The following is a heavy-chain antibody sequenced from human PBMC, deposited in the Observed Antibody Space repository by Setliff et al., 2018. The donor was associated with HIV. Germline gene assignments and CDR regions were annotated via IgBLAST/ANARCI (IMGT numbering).Heavy chain of an antibody. V-gene: IGHV1-18*01. CDR3: SRDRAGDAFDI. CDR2: SSAYNGNT. Sequence: ASVKVSCKASGYTFTTYGINWVRQAPGQGLEWMGWSSAYNGNTNYAQKLQGRVTMTTDTSTSTAYMELRSLRSDDTAVYYCSRDRAGDAFDIWGQGTMVTVSS. D-gene: IGHD3-10*01. J-gene: IGHJ3*02. CDR1: GYTFTTYG.